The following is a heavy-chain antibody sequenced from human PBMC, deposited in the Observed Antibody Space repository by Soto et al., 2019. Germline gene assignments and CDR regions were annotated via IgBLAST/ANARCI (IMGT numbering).Heavy chain of an antibody. CDR3: ARQRGNYEWADWFDP. J-gene: IGHJ5*02. V-gene: IGHV4-59*08. D-gene: IGHD1-26*01. CDR2: ISHSGST. Sequence: PSETLSLTCTVSGGSISSYYWSWIRQPPGKGLEWIGYISHSGSTNYNPSLKSRVTISVDTSKNQYSLKLSSVTAADTAVYYCARQRGNYEWADWFDPWGQGTLVTVSS. CDR1: GGSISSYY.